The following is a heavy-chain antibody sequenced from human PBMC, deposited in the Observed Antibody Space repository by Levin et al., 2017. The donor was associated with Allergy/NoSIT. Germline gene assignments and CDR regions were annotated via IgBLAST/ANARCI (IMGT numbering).Heavy chain of an antibody. D-gene: IGHD2-15*01. V-gene: IGHV4-30-4*01. CDR3: ARGVGVVAAYSADY. CDR2: IYYSGST. J-gene: IGHJ4*02. CDR1: GGSISSGDYY. Sequence: SETLSLTCTVSGGSISSGDYYWSWIRQPPGKGLEWIGYIYYSGSTYYNPSLKSRVTISVDTSKNQFSLKLSSVTAADTAADYCARGVGVVAAYSADYWGQGTRVTVSS.